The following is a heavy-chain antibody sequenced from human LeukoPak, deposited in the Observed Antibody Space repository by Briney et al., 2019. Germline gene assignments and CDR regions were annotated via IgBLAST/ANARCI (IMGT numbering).Heavy chain of an antibody. V-gene: IGHV4-34*01. CDR2: INHSGST. CDR1: GGSFSGYY. D-gene: IGHD2-2*01. CDR3: ARAEPLYCSSTSCYLINTGRYYNAVDY. J-gene: IGHJ4*02. Sequence: PSETLSLTCAVYGGSFSGYYWSWIRQPPGKGLEWIGEINHSGSTNYNPSLKSRVTISVDTSKNRFSLKLSSVTAADTAVYYCARAEPLYCSSTSCYLINTGRYYNAVDYWGQGTLVTVSS.